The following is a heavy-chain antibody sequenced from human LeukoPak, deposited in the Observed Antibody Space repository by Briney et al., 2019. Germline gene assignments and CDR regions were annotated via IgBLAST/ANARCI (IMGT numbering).Heavy chain of an antibody. CDR2: INSDGSEG. Sequence: GGSLRLSCAVSGFTFSGFWMSWSRQAPGKGLEWVASINSDGSEGYYADVVKGRSTISRDNAMNSLYLQMNSLRAEDTALYYCARSIGWAVADSFDHWGQGSLVTVYS. CDR1: GFTFSGFW. V-gene: IGHV3-7*01. D-gene: IGHD6-19*01. CDR3: ARSIGWAVADSFDH. J-gene: IGHJ4*02.